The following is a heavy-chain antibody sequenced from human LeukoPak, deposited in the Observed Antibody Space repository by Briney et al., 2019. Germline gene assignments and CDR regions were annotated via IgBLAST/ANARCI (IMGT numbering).Heavy chain of an antibody. J-gene: IGHJ4*02. CDR1: GFNFGDYA. V-gene: IGHV3-49*03. Sequence: GGSLRLSCTASGFNFGDYAMSWFRQAPEKGLEGVGFITNKAFGGTAEYAASVKGRFTISRDDSGSIAYLQMDNLRTEDTGVYYCTRDEYGSGSNFFDYWGQGTLVTVST. CDR3: TRDEYGSGSNFFDY. D-gene: IGHD2-15*01. CDR2: ITNKAFGGTA.